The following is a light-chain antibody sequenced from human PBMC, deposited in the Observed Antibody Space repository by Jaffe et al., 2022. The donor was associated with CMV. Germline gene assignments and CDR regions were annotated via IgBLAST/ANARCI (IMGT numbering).Light chain of an antibody. J-gene: IGKJ1*01. CDR1: QSLLHSDGYNY. V-gene: IGKV2-28*01. Sequence: DIVMTQSPLSLPVTPGEPASISCRSSQSLLHSDGYNYFDWYLQKPGQSPQLLIYLGSNRASGVPDRFSGSGSGTDFTLKISTVEAEDVGVYYCMQALQTPRTFGQGTKVEIK. CDR3: MQALQTPRT. CDR2: LGS.